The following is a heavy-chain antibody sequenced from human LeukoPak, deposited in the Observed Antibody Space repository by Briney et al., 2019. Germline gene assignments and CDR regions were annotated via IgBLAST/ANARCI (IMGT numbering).Heavy chain of an antibody. CDR3: ARGLRIAADHHFDY. D-gene: IGHD6-13*01. V-gene: IGHV3-13*01. Sequence: GGSLRLSCAASGFTFSSYDMHWVRQATGKGLEWVSAIGTAGDTYYPGSVKGRFTISRENAKNSLYLQMNSLRAGDTAVYYCARGLRIAADHHFDYWGQGTLVTVSS. CDR2: IGTAGDT. CDR1: GFTFSSYD. J-gene: IGHJ4*02.